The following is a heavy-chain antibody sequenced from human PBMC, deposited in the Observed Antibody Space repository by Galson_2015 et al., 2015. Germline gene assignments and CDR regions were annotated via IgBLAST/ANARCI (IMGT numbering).Heavy chain of an antibody. V-gene: IGHV1-69*13. D-gene: IGHD2-2*01. CDR3: AIPGYCSSTSCYEHYYYGMDV. CDR2: IIPIFGTA. Sequence: SVKVSCKASGGTFSSYAISWVRQAPGQGLEWMGGIIPIFGTANYAQKFQGRVTITADESTSTAYMELSSLRSEDTAVYYCAIPGYCSSTSCYEHYYYGMDVWGQGTTVTVSS. CDR1: GGTFSSYA. J-gene: IGHJ6*02.